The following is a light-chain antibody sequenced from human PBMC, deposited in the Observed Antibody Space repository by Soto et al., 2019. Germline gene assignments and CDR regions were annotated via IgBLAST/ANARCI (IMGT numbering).Light chain of an antibody. V-gene: IGLV2-11*01. J-gene: IGLJ1*01. CDR3: CSYAGNSYV. Sequence: QSALTQPRSVSGSPGQSVTISCTGTSSDVGGYNYVSWYQQHPGKAPKLMIYDVSKRPSGVPDRFSGSKSGNTASLTISGLQTEDEAYYYCCSYAGNSYVFGTGTKLTVL. CDR1: SSDVGGYNY. CDR2: DVS.